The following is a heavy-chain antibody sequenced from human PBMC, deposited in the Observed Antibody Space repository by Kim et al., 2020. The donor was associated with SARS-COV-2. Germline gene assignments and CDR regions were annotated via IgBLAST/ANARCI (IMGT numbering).Heavy chain of an antibody. J-gene: IGHJ4*02. D-gene: IGHD6-19*01. CDR3: ARGYSSDWFAY. V-gene: IGHV4-30-2*04. Sequence: TYYNSSLKSRVTISVDTSKNQFSLKLSSVTAADTAVYYCARGYSSDWFAYWGQGTLVIVSS. CDR2: T.